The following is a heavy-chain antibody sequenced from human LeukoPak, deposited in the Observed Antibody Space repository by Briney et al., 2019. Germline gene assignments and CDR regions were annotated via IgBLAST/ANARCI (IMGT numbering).Heavy chain of an antibody. CDR3: AGQVARTSRAYFDY. Sequence: GGSLRLSCAASGFTFSGYSMNWVRQAPGKGLEWVSYISSSSSTIYYADSVKGRFTVSRDNSKNTLYLQMNSLRAEDTAVYYCAGQVARTSRAYFDYWGQGTLVAVSS. V-gene: IGHV3-48*01. D-gene: IGHD2-15*01. J-gene: IGHJ4*02. CDR1: GFTFSGYS. CDR2: ISSSSSTI.